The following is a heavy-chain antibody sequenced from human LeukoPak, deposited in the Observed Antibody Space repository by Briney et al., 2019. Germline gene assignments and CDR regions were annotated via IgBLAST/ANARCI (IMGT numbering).Heavy chain of an antibody. J-gene: IGHJ4*02. CDR2: ITDSGGHT. D-gene: IGHD3-10*01. CDR3: AKGSRDSRPYYFDF. CDR1: GFVFNTYA. Sequence: PGGSLRLSCAASGFVFNTYAMSWVRQAPGKGLEWVSAITDSGGHTYHADSVKGRFTISRDNSQSTLYLQMNSLRAEGTAVYYCAKGSRDSRPYYFDFWGQGTLVTVSS. V-gene: IGHV3-23*01.